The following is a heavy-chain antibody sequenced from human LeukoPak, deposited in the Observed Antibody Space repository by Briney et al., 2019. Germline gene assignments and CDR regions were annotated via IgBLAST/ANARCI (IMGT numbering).Heavy chain of an antibody. CDR1: GFTFSSYG. Sequence: GGSLRLSCAASGFTFSSYGMHWVRQAPGKGLEWVAVISYDGSNKYYADSVKGRFTISRDNSKNTLYLQMYSLRAEDTAVYYCAKDGVRYCSSTSCYTFFDYWGQGTLVTVSS. V-gene: IGHV3-30*18. D-gene: IGHD2-2*02. CDR2: ISYDGSNK. J-gene: IGHJ4*02. CDR3: AKDGVRYCSSTSCYTFFDY.